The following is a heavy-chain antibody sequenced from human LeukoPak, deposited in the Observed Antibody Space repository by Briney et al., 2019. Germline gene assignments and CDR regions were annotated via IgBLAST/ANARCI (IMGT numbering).Heavy chain of an antibody. V-gene: IGHV4-34*01. Sequence: SETLSLTCAVYGGSFRNYWWTWLRQPPGKGLEWIGEIHDSGRTNYNPSLKSRVTISVDTSKNQFSLKLSSVIAADTAVYFCVRGGHWTFDSWGQGILVTVSS. CDR2: IHDSGRT. CDR1: GGSFRNYW. J-gene: IGHJ5*01. CDR3: VRGGHWTFDS. D-gene: IGHD3/OR15-3a*01.